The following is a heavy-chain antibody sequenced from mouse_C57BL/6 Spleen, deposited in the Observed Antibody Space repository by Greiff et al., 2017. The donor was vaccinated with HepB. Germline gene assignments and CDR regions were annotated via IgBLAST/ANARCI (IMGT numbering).Heavy chain of an antibody. CDR2: IDPSDSYT. J-gene: IGHJ2*01. V-gene: IGHV1-69*01. D-gene: IGHD2-4*01. CDR1: GYTFTSYW. Sequence: QVQLQQPGAELVMPGASVKLSCKASGYTFTSYWMHWVKQRPGQGLEWIGEIDPSDSYTNYNQKFKGKSTLTVDKSSSTAYMQLSSLTSEDSAVYYCASDYHYWGQGTTLTVSS. CDR3: ASDYHY.